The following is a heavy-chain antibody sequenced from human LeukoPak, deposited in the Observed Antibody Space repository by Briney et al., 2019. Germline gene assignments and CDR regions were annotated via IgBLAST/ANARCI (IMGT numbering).Heavy chain of an antibody. V-gene: IGHV3-74*01. CDR2: INRDGSGT. CDR3: ARALPRSPWDD. J-gene: IGHJ4*02. CDR1: GFTFSSYW. Sequence: GGSLRLSCAASGFTFSSYWMLWLRQAPGKGVVGVSYINRDGSGTFYVDSVKGRFTISRDNAKNTLYLEVNSLRAEDTAVYYCARALPRSPWDDWGQGILVTVSS.